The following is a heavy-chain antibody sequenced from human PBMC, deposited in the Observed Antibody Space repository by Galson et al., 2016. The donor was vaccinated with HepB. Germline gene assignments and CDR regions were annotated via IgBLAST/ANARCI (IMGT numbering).Heavy chain of an antibody. CDR3: ARRFRYTYGPPYGMDV. D-gene: IGHD5-18*01. V-gene: IGHV4-39*01. CDR2: IYYSGST. CDR1: GGSISSSSYY. J-gene: IGHJ6*02. Sequence: LSLTCTVSGGSISSSSYYWGWLRQPPGKGLEWIGSIYYSGSTYYNPSLQSRVTISVDTSKNQFSLKMSSVTAADTAVYYCARRFRYTYGPPYGMDVWGQGTTVTVSS.